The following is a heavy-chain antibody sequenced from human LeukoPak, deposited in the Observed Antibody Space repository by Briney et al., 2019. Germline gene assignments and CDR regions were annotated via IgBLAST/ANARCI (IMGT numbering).Heavy chain of an antibody. CDR3: ARGPMTTVVTQPHDAFDI. V-gene: IGHV4-38-2*02. D-gene: IGHD4-23*01. J-gene: IGHJ3*02. CDR2: IYHSGST. Sequence: PSETLSLTCTVSGYSISSGYYWGWIRQPPGKGLEWIGSIYHSGSTYYNPSLKSRVTISVDTSKNQFSLKLSSVTAADTAVYYWARGPMTTVVTQPHDAFDIWGQGTMVTVSS. CDR1: GYSISSGYY.